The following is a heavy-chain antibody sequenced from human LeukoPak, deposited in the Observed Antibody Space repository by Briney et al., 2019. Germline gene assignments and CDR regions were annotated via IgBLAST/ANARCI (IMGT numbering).Heavy chain of an antibody. CDR2: INSDGSST. Sequence: GGSLRLSCAASGFSFSSYWMHWVRQAPGKGLVWVSRINSDGSSTIYADSVKGRFTISRDNAKNTLYLQMNSLRAEDTAVYYCVRGKTYSFDYWGQGTLINVSS. CDR3: VRGKTYSFDY. V-gene: IGHV3-74*01. J-gene: IGHJ4*02. CDR1: GFSFSSYW.